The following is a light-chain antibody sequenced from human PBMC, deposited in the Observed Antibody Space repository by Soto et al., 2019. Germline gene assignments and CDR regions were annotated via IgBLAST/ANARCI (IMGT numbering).Light chain of an antibody. CDR3: QQSYGTPIT. CDR2: VAS. Sequence: DIQMSQSPSSLSASVVDRVTITCRASQSISRYLNWYQQRPGKAPNLLIYVASSLQSEVPSRFSGSGSGTDFTLTITSLQPEDFATYYCQQSYGTPITFGQGRRPEI. V-gene: IGKV1-39*01. CDR1: QSISRY. J-gene: IGKJ5*01.